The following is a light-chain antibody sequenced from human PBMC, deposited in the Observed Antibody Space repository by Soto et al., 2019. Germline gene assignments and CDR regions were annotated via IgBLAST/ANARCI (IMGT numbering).Light chain of an antibody. CDR3: QVYGISPWT. V-gene: IGKV3-11*01. CDR1: QSVGYH. J-gene: IGKJ1*01. CDR2: DAS. Sequence: EIVLTQSPATLSLSPGERATLSCRASQSVGYHLAWYQQKPGQAPRLLIYDASNRATGIPARFSGSGSGTDFTLAISSLEPEDFALYYCQVYGISPWTFGQGTKLEI.